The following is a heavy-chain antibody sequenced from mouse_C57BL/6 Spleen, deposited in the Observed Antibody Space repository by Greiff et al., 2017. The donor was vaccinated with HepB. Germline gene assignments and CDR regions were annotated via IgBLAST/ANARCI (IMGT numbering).Heavy chain of an antibody. CDR1: GFTFSDYG. V-gene: IGHV5-17*01. D-gene: IGHD2-1*01. Sequence: VQLKESGGGLVKPGGSLKLSCAASGFTFSDYGMHWVRQAPEKGLEWVAYISSGSSTIYYADTVKGRFTISRDNAKNTLFLQMTSLRSEDTAMYYCARSYGNYVRFDYWGQGTTLTVSS. CDR2: ISSGSSTI. CDR3: ARSYGNYVRFDY. J-gene: IGHJ2*01.